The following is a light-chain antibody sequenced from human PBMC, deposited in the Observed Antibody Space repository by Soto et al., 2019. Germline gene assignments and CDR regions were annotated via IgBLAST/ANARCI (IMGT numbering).Light chain of an antibody. CDR1: QSVSSSY. CDR2: GAS. CDR3: QQYGSSPT. J-gene: IGKJ1*01. V-gene: IGKV3-20*01. Sequence: EIVLTQSPGTLSLSPGERATLSCRASQSVSSSYLAWYQQKPGQAPRLLIYGASSRATGIPDRFSGSGSGTDFTLTISRLEPEDFEVYYCQQYGSSPTFGQGTKVEL.